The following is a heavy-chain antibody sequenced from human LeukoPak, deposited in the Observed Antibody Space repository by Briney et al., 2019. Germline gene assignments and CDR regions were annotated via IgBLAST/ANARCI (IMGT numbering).Heavy chain of an antibody. CDR2: INPDDSDT. Sequence: EESLKISCKGSGYSFTTYWIGWVRQMPGKGLEWMGIINPDDSDTRYSPSFEGRVTISADKSISTAYLQWSSLKASDTAMYYCARGGLVGLRQFDYWGQGTLVTVSS. D-gene: IGHD4/OR15-4a*01. J-gene: IGHJ4*02. CDR3: ARGGLVGLRQFDY. CDR1: GYSFTTYW. V-gene: IGHV5-51*01.